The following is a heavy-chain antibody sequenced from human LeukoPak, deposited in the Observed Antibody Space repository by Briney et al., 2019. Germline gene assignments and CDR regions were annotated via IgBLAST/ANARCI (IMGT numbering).Heavy chain of an antibody. J-gene: IGHJ4*02. Sequence: SETLSLTCTVSGGSISSYYWNWIRQPPGRGLEWIGNIDDSANTNYNPSLESRVTISVDTSRNQFSLNLSSVTAADTAIYYCARHSTNEGYFDYWGQGTLVTVSS. D-gene: IGHD2-8*01. CDR3: ARHSTNEGYFDY. V-gene: IGHV4-59*08. CDR1: GGSISSYY. CDR2: IDDSANT.